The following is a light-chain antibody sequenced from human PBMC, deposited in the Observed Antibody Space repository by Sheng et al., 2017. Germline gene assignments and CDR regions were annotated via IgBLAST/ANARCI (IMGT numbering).Light chain of an antibody. Sequence: AIRMTQSPSSFSASPGDRVTLTCRASHGINTYLAWYQQRPGNAPRLLIYDASTLQSGVPSRFSGSGSGTDFTLSISRLQSEDFATYYCQQYDSFPYTLGQGTKLEIK. CDR3: QQYDSFPYT. V-gene: IGKV1-8*01. J-gene: IGKJ2*01. CDR1: HGINTY. CDR2: DAS.